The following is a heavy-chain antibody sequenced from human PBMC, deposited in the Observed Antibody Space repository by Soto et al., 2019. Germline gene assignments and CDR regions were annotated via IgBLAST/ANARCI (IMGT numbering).Heavy chain of an antibody. V-gene: IGHV5-51*01. CDR2: IFPSDSDT. Sequence: VESLTISCGTSGYRFTSYGIGSAPQMPGKGLEWMGIIFPSDSDTRYSPSFQGQVTISSDRSTSTVFLQWASLKASDTAVYFCARKDKSGYFNWFDPWGQGTMVTVSS. D-gene: IGHD3-22*01. CDR3: ARKDKSGYFNWFDP. J-gene: IGHJ5*02. CDR1: GYRFTSYG.